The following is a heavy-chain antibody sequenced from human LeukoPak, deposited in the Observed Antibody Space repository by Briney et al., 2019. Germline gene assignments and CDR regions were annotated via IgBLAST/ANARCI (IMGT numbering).Heavy chain of an antibody. CDR3: ARDMLHYDSLTGYPAD. V-gene: IGHV3-66*01. CDR1: GFTVSSNY. Sequence: GGSLRLSCADSGFTVSSNYMRCVRQAPGQGLEWVSVVYSGGSTHYADSVKGRFTISRDNSKNTLYLQMNSLRAEDTAVYYCARDMLHYDSLTGYPADWGQGTLVTVSS. CDR2: VYSGGST. J-gene: IGHJ4*02. D-gene: IGHD3-9*01.